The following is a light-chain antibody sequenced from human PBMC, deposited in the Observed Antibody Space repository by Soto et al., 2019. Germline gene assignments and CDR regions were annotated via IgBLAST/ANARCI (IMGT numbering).Light chain of an antibody. J-gene: IGKJ4*01. CDR3: QQRNNWPPAT. Sequence: EIVLTQSPATLSLSPGERATLYCRASQSVGSHLAWYQQKPGQAPRLLIYDASNRATGVPARFSGSGSGTDFTLAISSLEPEDFAVYYCQQRNNWPPATFGGGTKVEIK. CDR2: DAS. V-gene: IGKV3-11*01. CDR1: QSVGSH.